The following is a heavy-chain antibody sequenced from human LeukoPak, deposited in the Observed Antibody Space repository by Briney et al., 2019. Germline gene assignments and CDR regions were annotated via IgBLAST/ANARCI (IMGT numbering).Heavy chain of an antibody. D-gene: IGHD2-15*01. V-gene: IGHV4-61*02. Sequence: SSQTLSLTCTVSGGSISSGSYYWSWIRQPAGKGLEWIGRIYTSGSTNYNPSLKSRVTISVDTSKNQFSLKLSSVTAADTAVYYCARVVPFYWYFDLWGRGTLVTVSS. CDR1: GGSISSGSYY. CDR3: ARVVPFYWYFDL. CDR2: IYTSGST. J-gene: IGHJ2*01.